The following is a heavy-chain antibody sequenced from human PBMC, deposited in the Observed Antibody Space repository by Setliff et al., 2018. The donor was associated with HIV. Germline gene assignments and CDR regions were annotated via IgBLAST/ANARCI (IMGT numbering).Heavy chain of an antibody. D-gene: IGHD3-3*01. V-gene: IGHV4-34*01. CDR3: ARLGRNLRFLTV. CDR2: TNHSGSP. CDR1: GGSFSGSY. J-gene: IGHJ6*02. Sequence: SETLSLTCGVFGGSFSGSYWSWIRQSPGKGLEWIGETNHSGSPNYNPSLKSRVTISVDTSNNQFTLRLKSVTAADTAVYYCARLGRNLRFLTVWGQGTTVTVSS.